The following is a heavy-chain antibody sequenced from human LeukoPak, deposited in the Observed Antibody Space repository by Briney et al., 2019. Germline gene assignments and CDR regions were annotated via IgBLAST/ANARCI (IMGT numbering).Heavy chain of an antibody. CDR1: GYTFTSCD. CDR2: MNPNSGNT. CDR3: ARAGSIAVAGLDY. Sequence: ASVKVSCKASGYTFTSCDINWVRQATGQGLEWMGWMNPNSGNTGYPQKFQGRVTMTRNTSISTAYMELSSLRSEDTAVYYCARAGSIAVAGLDYWGQGTLVTVSS. V-gene: IGHV1-8*01. J-gene: IGHJ4*02. D-gene: IGHD6-19*01.